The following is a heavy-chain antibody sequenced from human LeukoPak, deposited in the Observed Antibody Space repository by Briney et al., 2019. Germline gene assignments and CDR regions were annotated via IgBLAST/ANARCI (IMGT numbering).Heavy chain of an antibody. CDR1: GYSISNTHY. Sequence: PSETLSLTCAVSGYSISNTHYWGWIRQPPGKGLEWIGSIYNSGSTHYNPSLKSRVTISVDTSMKQFSLKLSSVTAADTAVYYCARNSSGIPFDYWGRRTLVTVSS. CDR2: IYNSGST. D-gene: IGHD3-22*01. J-gene: IGHJ4*02. CDR3: ARNSSGIPFDY. V-gene: IGHV4-38-2*01.